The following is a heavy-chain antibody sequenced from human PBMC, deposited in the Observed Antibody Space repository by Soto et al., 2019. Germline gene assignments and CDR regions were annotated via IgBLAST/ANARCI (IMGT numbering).Heavy chain of an antibody. J-gene: IGHJ4*02. Sequence: QVHLVESGGGVVQPGRSLRLSCAASGFTFSSYEMHWVRQAPGKGLEWVAVISYDGINNFYADSVKGRFTISRDNSKNTLYLQMTGLRTEDTAVYYCARDPFGSGSYYNEPPVLFYFDSWGQGSLVTVSS. CDR2: ISYDGINN. CDR1: GFTFSSYE. V-gene: IGHV3-30*03. D-gene: IGHD3-10*01. CDR3: ARDPFGSGSYYNEPPVLFYFDS.